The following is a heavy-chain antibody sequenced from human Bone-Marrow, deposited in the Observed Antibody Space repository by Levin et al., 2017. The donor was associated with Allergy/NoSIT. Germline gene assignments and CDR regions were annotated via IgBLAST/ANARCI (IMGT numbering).Heavy chain of an antibody. J-gene: IGHJ6*03. V-gene: IGHV3-7*03. D-gene: IGHD4-17*01. CDR1: GFTFSSYW. CDR2: IKQDGSEK. CDR3: ARENNGDYGFYYYYYMDV. Sequence: LSLTCAASGFTFSSYWMSWVRQAPGKGLEWVANIKQDGSEKYYVDSVKGRFTISRDNAKNSLYLQMNSLRAEDTAVYYCARENNGDYGFYYYYYMDVWGKGTTVTVSS.